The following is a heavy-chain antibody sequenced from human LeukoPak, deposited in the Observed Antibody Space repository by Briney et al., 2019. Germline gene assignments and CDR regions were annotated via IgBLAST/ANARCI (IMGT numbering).Heavy chain of an antibody. V-gene: IGHV4-4*02. CDR2: IYHSGST. CDR3: ARDEGGDGSGSYLDY. D-gene: IGHD3-10*01. J-gene: IGHJ4*02. CDR1: GGSISSSNW. Sequence: SETLSLTCAVSGGSISSSNWWSWVRQPPGKGLEWIGEIYHSGSTNYNPSLKSRVTISVDKSKNQFSLKLSSVTAADTAVYYCARDEGGDGSGSYLDYWGQGTLVTVSS.